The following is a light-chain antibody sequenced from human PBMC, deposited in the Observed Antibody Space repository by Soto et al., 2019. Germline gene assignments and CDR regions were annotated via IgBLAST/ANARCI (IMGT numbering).Light chain of an antibody. V-gene: IGKV3-20*01. CDR1: QSVSSSY. Sequence: EIVLTQSPGTLSLSSGERATLSCRASQSVSSSYLAWYQQKPGQAPRLLIYGASSRATGIPDRFSGSGSGTDFNLTISRLEPEDFAVYYCQQYGSPPPRTFGQGTKLDIK. J-gene: IGKJ2*01. CDR2: GAS. CDR3: QQYGSPPPRT.